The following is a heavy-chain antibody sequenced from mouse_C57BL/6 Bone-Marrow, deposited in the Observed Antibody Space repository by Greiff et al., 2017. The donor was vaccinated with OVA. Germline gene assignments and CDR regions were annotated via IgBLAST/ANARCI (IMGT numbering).Heavy chain of an antibody. CDR2: INPNNGGT. D-gene: IGHD2-4*01. CDR1: GYTFTDYY. Sequence: VQLQQSGPELVKPRASVKISCKASGYTFTDYYMNWVKQSHGKSLEWIGDINPNNGGTSYNQKFKGKATLTVDKSSSTAYMELRSLTSEDSAVYYCAIGNYDYDEAMDYWGQGTSVTVSS. V-gene: IGHV1-26*01. J-gene: IGHJ4*01. CDR3: AIGNYDYDEAMDY.